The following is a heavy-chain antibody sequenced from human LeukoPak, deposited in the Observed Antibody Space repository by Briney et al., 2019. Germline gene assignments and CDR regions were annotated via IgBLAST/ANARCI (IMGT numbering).Heavy chain of an antibody. D-gene: IGHD5-12*01. CDR1: GFTFSSYN. CDR3: AREGIVATIDY. CDR2: IKQDGSEK. J-gene: IGHJ4*02. V-gene: IGHV3-7*01. Sequence: GGSLRLSCAASGFTFSSYNMNWVRQAPGKGLEWVANIKQDGSEKYYVDSVKGRFTISRDNAKNSLYLQMNSLRAEDTAVYYCAREGIVATIDYWGQGTLVTVSS.